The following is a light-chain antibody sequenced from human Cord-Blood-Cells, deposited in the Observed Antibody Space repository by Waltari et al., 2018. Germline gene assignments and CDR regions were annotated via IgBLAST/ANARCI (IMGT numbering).Light chain of an antibody. CDR2: DAS. V-gene: IGKV3-11*01. J-gene: IGKJ2*03. CDR3: QQRSNWPPVLYS. CDR1: QSVSSY. Sequence: EIVLTQSPAPLSLSPGERATLSCRASQSVSSYLAWYQQKPGQAPRLLIYDASNRATGIPARFSGSGSGTDFTLTISSLEPEDFAVYYCQQRSNWPPVLYSFGQGTKLEIK.